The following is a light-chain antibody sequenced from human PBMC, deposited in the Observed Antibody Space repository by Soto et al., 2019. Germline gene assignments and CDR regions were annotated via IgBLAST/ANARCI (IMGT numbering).Light chain of an antibody. CDR2: GAS. J-gene: IGKJ2*01. CDR1: QGISSY. Sequence: DIQLTQSPSFLSASVGDRVTITCRASQGISSYLAWYQQKPGKAPKLLIYGASTLQSGVPSRFSGSESGTEFTLTISSLQPEDFATYYCQQLNSYPYTFGQGTKLEIK. V-gene: IGKV1-9*01. CDR3: QQLNSYPYT.